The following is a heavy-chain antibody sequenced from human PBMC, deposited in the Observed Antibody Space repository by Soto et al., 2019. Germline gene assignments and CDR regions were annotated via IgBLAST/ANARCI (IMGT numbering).Heavy chain of an antibody. CDR2: INPSGRT. J-gene: IGHJ5*01. CDR1: GDSFRDYY. CDR3: ARTRNRWFDS. D-gene: IGHD1-1*01. V-gene: IGHV4-34*01. Sequence: SETLSLTCVVSGDSFRDYYWSWIRQSPGVGLEWIGEINPSGRTEYNPSLKGRVTLSVDTSKNQFSLTLSTMTAADTAVYYCARTRNRWFDSWGQGTPVTV.